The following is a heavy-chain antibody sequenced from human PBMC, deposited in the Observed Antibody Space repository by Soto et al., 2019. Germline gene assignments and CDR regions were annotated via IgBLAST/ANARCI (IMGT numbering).Heavy chain of an antibody. Sequence: SVKVSCKASGGTFSSYTISWVRQAPGQGLEWMGRIIPILGIANYAQKFQGRVTITADKSTSTAYMELSSLRSEDTAVYYCARHAVHSSGFTDYWGQGTLVTVSS. V-gene: IGHV1-69*02. CDR2: IIPILGIA. CDR1: GGTFSSYT. CDR3: ARHAVHSSGFTDY. J-gene: IGHJ4*02. D-gene: IGHD6-19*01.